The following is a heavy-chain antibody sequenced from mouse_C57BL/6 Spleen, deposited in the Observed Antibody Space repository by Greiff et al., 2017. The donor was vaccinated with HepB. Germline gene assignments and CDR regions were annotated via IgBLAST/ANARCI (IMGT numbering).Heavy chain of an antibody. V-gene: IGHV5-4*01. CDR1: GFTFSSYA. Sequence: EVQGVESGGGLVKPGGSLKLSCAASGFTFSSYAMSWVRQTPEKRLEWVATISDGGSYTYYPDNVKGRFTISRDNAKNNLYLQMSHLKSEDTAMYYCARRGVYYDYLYAMDYWGQGTSVTVSS. CDR3: ARRGVYYDYLYAMDY. CDR2: ISDGGSYT. J-gene: IGHJ4*01. D-gene: IGHD2-4*01.